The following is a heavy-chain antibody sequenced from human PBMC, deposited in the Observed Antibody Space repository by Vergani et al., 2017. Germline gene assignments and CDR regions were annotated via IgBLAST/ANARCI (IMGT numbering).Heavy chain of an antibody. Sequence: QVQLQESGPGLVKPSETLSLTCTVSGGSISSYYWSWIRQPPGKGLEWIGYIYYSGSTNYNPSLKSRVTISVDTSKNQFALQLSAVTAADTAVYYCASLSGYDRPSWFDPWGQGTLVTVSS. V-gene: IGHV4-59*01. CDR1: GGSISSYY. D-gene: IGHD5-12*01. CDR2: IYYSGST. CDR3: ASLSGYDRPSWFDP. J-gene: IGHJ5*02.